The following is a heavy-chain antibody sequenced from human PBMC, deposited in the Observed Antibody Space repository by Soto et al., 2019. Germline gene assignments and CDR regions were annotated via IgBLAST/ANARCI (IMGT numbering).Heavy chain of an antibody. CDR1: GYTSKTHY. CDR2: INSGGRGA. V-gene: IGHV1-46*02. D-gene: IGHD2-21*02. Sequence: QVQLLQSGPEVKKSGASVKLSCTASGYTSKTHYLQWVREAPGQGLQWMGIINSGGRGALYANQFQGRVDLPMDSSTRTVFCEINSVRSEDTAVSYGATVESCGGACDYFQHWGQGTVVTVSS. CDR3: ATVESCGGACDYFQH. J-gene: IGHJ4*02.